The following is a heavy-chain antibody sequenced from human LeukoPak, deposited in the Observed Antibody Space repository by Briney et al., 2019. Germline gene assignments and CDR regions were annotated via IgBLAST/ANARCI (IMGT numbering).Heavy chain of an antibody. J-gene: IGHJ6*02. CDR3: ARDPLVRGVIHYGMDV. CDR2: IWYDGSNK. D-gene: IGHD3-10*01. CDR1: GFTFSSYG. Sequence: GRSLRLSCAASGFTFSSYGMHWVRQAPDKGLEWVAVIWYDGSNKYYADSVKGRFTISRDNSKNTLYLQMNSLRAEDTAVYYCARDPLVRGVIHYGMDVWGQGTTVTVSS. V-gene: IGHV3-33*01.